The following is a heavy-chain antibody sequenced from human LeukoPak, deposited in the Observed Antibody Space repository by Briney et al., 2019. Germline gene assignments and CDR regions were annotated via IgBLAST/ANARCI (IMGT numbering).Heavy chain of an antibody. J-gene: IGHJ2*01. Sequence: SETLSLTCTVSGGSISTYYWTWIRQPPGKGLEWIGYMYYSGNTNYNPSLKSRVTISEDTSKNQFSLKLSSVTAADTAVYYCARGLKRGYCSSTSCYTHWYFDLWGRGTLVTVSS. CDR3: ARGLKRGYCSSTSCYTHWYFDL. V-gene: IGHV4-59*12. CDR1: GGSISTYY. D-gene: IGHD2-2*02. CDR2: MYYSGNT.